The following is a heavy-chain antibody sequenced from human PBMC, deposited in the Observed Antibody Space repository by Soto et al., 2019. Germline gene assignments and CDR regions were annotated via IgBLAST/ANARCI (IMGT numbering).Heavy chain of an antibody. V-gene: IGHV3-23*01. CDR3: AKGYDSSVYYFDY. Sequence: EVQLLESGGGLVQPGGSLRLSCAASGFTFSSYAMSWVRQAPGKGLEWVSAISGSGGSTYYADSVKGRFTISRDNSKNTLYMQMNSLRAEDTAVYYCAKGYDSSVYYFDYWGQGTLVTVSS. D-gene: IGHD3-22*01. CDR2: ISGSGGST. J-gene: IGHJ4*02. CDR1: GFTFSSYA.